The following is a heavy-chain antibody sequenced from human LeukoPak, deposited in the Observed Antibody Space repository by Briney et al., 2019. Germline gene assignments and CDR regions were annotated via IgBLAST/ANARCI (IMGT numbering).Heavy chain of an antibody. V-gene: IGHV5-51*01. J-gene: IGHJ3*02. Sequence: GESLKISCKASGNSITTYWIGWVRQKPGKGLEWMGLIFPGDSDTKYSPSFQGKVTISADKSISTAYLQWSSLKASDTAIYYCATYFAGAETFDIWGQGTVVTVSS. CDR2: IFPGDSDT. CDR1: GNSITTYW. CDR3: ATYFAGAETFDI. D-gene: IGHD3-16*01.